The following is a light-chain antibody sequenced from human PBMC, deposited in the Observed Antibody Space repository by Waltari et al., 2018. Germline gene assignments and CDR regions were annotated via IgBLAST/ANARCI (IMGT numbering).Light chain of an antibody. J-gene: IGLJ1*01. V-gene: IGLV2-23*01. CDR2: EGS. CDR1: SSDVGSNNL. CDR3: CSYAGSSTYV. Sequence: QSALTQPASVSGSPGQSITIPCTGTSSDVGSNNLVTWYPQHPGKAPKLMIYEGSKRPSGVSNRFSGSKSGNTASLTISGLQAEDEADYYCCSYAGSSTYVFGTGTKVTVL.